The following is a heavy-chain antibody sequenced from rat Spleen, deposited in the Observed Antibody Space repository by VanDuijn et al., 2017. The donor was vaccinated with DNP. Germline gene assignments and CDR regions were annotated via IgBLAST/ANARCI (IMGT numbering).Heavy chain of an antibody. CDR1: GYSITISYR. D-gene: IGHD1-6*01. Sequence: EVQLQESGPGLVKPSQSLSLTCSVTGYSITISYRWNWIRKFPGNKLEWMGYINCAGSTQYNPSLKSRISVNRNTSKNQFFLQIKSVTVETTATYYCARLHYGLDSWGQGVMVTVSP. J-gene: IGHJ2*01. V-gene: IGHV3-3*01. CDR2: INCAGST. CDR3: ARLHYGLDS.